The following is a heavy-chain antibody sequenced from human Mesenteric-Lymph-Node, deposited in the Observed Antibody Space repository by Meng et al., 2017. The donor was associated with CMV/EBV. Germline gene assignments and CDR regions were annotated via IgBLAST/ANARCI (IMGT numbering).Heavy chain of an antibody. Sequence: ASVKVSCKASGGTFSSYAISWVRQAPGQGLEWMGIINPSGGSTSYAQKFQGRVTMTRDTSTSTVYMELSSLRSEDTAVYYCARDHVAGWVEGGLDIWGQGTMVTV. J-gene: IGHJ3*02. D-gene: IGHD6-13*01. CDR1: GGTFSSYA. CDR3: ARDHVAGWVEGGLDI. V-gene: IGHV1-46*01. CDR2: INPSGGST.